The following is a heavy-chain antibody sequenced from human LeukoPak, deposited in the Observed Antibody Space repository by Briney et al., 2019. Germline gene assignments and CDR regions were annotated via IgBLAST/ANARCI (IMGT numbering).Heavy chain of an antibody. D-gene: IGHD3-22*01. CDR2: IYYSGST. J-gene: IGHJ3*02. V-gene: IGHV4-59*11. Sequence: PSETLSLTCTVSGGSTITHYWSWIWQTPGKGLEWIGYIYYSGSTNYNPSLKSRVTMSIDTSKNQFSLRLISVTAADTAVYFCARVGFTRGHYNPRDAFDIWGQGTLVTVSS. CDR3: ARVGFTRGHYNPRDAFDI. CDR1: GGSTITHY.